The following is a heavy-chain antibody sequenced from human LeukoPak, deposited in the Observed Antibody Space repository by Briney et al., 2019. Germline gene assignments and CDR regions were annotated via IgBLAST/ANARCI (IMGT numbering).Heavy chain of an antibody. CDR1: GDSISPHY. Sequence: SDPLSLTCTVSGDSISPHYWSWIRQPPGKALGWIAYIYYLGSPNYHPSLKSRVTISVDTSKDQFSLKLNSVTAADSAVYYCARETSQKGAHYTDVWGKGTTVTISS. V-gene: IGHV4-59*11. D-gene: IGHD3-16*01. CDR2: IYYLGSP. CDR3: ARETSQKGAHYTDV. J-gene: IGHJ6*03.